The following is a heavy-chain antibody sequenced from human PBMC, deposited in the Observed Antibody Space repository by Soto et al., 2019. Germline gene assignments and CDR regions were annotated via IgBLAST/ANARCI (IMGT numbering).Heavy chain of an antibody. V-gene: IGHV1-58*02. CDR3: AADQLDSSGLYYYMDV. D-gene: IGHD6-6*01. CDR1: GYAFTSYY. Sequence: SVKVSCKESGYAFTSYYMQWVRQARGQRNEWIGWIVVGSGNTNYAQKFRERVTITRDMSTSTAYMELSSLRSEDTAVYYCAADQLDSSGLYYYMDVWGKGTTVTVSS. CDR2: IVVGSGNT. J-gene: IGHJ6*03.